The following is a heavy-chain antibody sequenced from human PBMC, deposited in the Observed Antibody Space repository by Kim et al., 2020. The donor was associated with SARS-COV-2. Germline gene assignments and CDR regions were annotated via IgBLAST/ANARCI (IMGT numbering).Heavy chain of an antibody. V-gene: IGHV5-51*01. J-gene: IGHJ4*02. CDR3: ARLAGDSSGYYAGFDF. Sequence: GESLKISCQGSGYRFTNYWIGWVCQMPGKGLEWMGIIYPGDSDTTYSPSFQGQVTMSADKSTAYMQWSSLKASDTAMYYCARLAGDSSGYYAGFDFWGQG. CDR2: IYPGDSDT. CDR1: GYRFTNYW. D-gene: IGHD3-22*01.